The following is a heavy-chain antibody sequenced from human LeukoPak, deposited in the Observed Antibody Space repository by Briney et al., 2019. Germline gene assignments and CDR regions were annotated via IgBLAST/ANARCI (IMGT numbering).Heavy chain of an antibody. CDR1: GFTFSSYE. J-gene: IGHJ6*04. CDR3: AELGITMIGGV. D-gene: IGHD3-10*02. CDR2: ISSSSSTI. V-gene: IGHV3-48*03. Sequence: GGSLRLSCAASGFTFSSYEMIWLRQAPGNGLEWVSYISSSSSTIYYADSVKGRFTISRDNAKNSLYRQMNSLRAEDTAVYYCAELGITMIGGVWGKGTTVTVSS.